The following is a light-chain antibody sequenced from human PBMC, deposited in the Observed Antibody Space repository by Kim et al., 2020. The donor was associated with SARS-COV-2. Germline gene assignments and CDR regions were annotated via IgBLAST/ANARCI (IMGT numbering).Light chain of an antibody. V-gene: IGKV3-11*01. CDR2: DAS. CDR1: QSVSSY. Sequence: EFVLTQSPATLSLSPGERATLSCRASQSVSSYLAWYQQEPGQAPRLLIYDASNRATGIPARISGSGSGTDFTLTISSLEPEDFAVYYCQQRSNWPPTFGQGTKVDIK. CDR3: QQRSNWPPT. J-gene: IGKJ1*01.